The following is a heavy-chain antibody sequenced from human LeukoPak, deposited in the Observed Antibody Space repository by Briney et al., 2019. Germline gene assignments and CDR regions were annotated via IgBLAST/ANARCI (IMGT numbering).Heavy chain of an antibody. CDR2: INPSGGST. V-gene: IGHV1-46*01. J-gene: IGHJ1*01. Sequence: ASVKVSCKASGYTFASYYMHWVRQAPGQGFEWMGIINPSGGSTSYAQKFQGRVTMTRDTSTSTVYMELSSLRPEDTAVYYCARDNEVVVPAAGCFQHWGQGTLVTLSS. CDR1: GYTFASYY. D-gene: IGHD2-2*01. CDR3: ARDNEVVVPAAGCFQH.